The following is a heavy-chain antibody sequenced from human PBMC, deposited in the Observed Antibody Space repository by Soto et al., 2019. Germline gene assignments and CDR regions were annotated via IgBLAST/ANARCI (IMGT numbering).Heavy chain of an antibody. Sequence: QLQLQESGPGLMKPSETLSLSCTVSGGSITSSFYWGWIRQPPGKGLEWIGSIYGTGNTYYNPSLKRRVTISADTSKNQFSLNLISVTAADTAVYYCRSSSRYSTDVWGQGATVTVSS. J-gene: IGHJ6*02. CDR2: IYGTGNT. CDR1: GGSITSSFY. CDR3: RSSSRYSTDV. D-gene: IGHD6-13*01. V-gene: IGHV4-39*01.